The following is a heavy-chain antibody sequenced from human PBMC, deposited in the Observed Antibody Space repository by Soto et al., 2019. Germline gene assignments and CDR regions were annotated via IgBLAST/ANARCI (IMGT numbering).Heavy chain of an antibody. J-gene: IGHJ4*02. Sequence: QITLKESGPTVVKPTETLTLTCTFSGFSLTTSGVGVGWVRQSPGKAPEWLALIYWDDDKRYSTPLNSRLTITTDTSKNPVVLTMANVDPADTATYYCAHRVLRTVFGLVTTTAIYFDFWGQGTPVVVSS. V-gene: IGHV2-5*02. CDR3: AHRVLRTVFGLVTTTAIYFDF. D-gene: IGHD3-3*01. CDR1: GFSLTTSGVG. CDR2: IYWDDDK.